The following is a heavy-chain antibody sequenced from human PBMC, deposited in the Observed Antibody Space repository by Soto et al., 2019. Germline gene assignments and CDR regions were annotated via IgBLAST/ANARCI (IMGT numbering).Heavy chain of an antibody. CDR2: IFYRGST. D-gene: IGHD6-19*01. CDR3: ARNFLGSATTSFDY. V-gene: IGHV4-39*01. J-gene: IGHJ4*02. CDR1: GGSISRSSNF. Sequence: SETLSLTCTVSGGSISRSSNFWGWIRQPPGKGLEWIASIFYRGSTYYNPSLRSRVTISVDPSKNNFSLKLSSVTAADTAIYFCARNFLGSATTSFDYWGQGTLVTVSS.